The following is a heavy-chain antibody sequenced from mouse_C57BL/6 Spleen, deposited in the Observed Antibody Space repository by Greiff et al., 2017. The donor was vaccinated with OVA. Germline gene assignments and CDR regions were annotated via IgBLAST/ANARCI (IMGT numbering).Heavy chain of an antibody. J-gene: IGHJ2*01. CDR1: GYSITSGYY. CDR3: ARERDYDYSCDD. D-gene: IGHD2-4*01. Sequence: VQLQQSGPGLVKPSQSLSLTCSVTGYSITSGYYWNWIRQFPGNKLEWMGYIRYDGSNNYNPSLKNRISLTRDTSKNPFFLKLHSVTTEDTAADYCARERDYDYSCDDGGKGTTLTVSS. V-gene: IGHV3-6*01. CDR2: IRYDGSN.